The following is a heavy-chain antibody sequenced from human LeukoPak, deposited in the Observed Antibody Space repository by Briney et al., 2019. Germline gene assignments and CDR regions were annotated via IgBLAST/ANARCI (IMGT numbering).Heavy chain of an antibody. J-gene: IGHJ4*02. Sequence: PGGSLRLSCTVSGFTLSSYEMTWFRQAPGKGLEWVSSIGYGGADSHYADSVKGRFTISRDNSKNTLYLQLSSLRADDTAVYYCTRNSGWYGTSWGQGTLVTVSS. CDR2: IGYGGADS. V-gene: IGHV3-23*01. CDR1: GFTLSSYE. D-gene: IGHD6-19*01. CDR3: TRNSGWYGTS.